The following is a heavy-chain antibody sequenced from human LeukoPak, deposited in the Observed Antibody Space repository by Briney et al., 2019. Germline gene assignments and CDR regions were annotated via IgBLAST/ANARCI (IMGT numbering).Heavy chain of an antibody. Sequence: GGSLRLSCAASGFIFSNYWMHWVRQAPGKGLVWVSRTNSDGSATSYADSVKGRFTISRDNAKNTLYLQMNSLRVEDTAVYYGVRDRPNYAFDYWGQGTLVTVSS. CDR1: GFIFSNYW. D-gene: IGHD3-16*01. CDR3: VRDRPNYAFDY. CDR2: TNSDGSAT. V-gene: IGHV3-74*01. J-gene: IGHJ4*02.